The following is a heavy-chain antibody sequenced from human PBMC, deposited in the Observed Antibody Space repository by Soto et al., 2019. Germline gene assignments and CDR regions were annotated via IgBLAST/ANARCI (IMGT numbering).Heavy chain of an antibody. CDR1: GGSISGGYY. D-gene: IGHD4-17*01. Sequence: QVQLQESGPGLVTPSQTLSLTCTVSGGSISGGYYWSWIRQHPGKGLEWIGYIYFSGATYYNPSLKSRVTISVDTSKNQFSLKLSSVTAADTAMYYCARDVGDFARALEVWGQGTLVTVSS. CDR2: IYFSGAT. CDR3: ARDVGDFARALEV. J-gene: IGHJ1*01. V-gene: IGHV4-31*03.